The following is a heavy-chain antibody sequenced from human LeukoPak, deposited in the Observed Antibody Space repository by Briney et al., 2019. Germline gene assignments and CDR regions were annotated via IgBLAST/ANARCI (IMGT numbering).Heavy chain of an antibody. J-gene: IGHJ4*02. Sequence: HTGGSLRLSCAASGFTFSSYGMHWVRQAPGKGLEWVAFIRYDGSNKYYADSVKGRFTISRDNSKNTLYLQMNSLRAEDTAVYYXXXXXPNTVTTLQYFDYWGQGTLVTVSS. CDR1: GFTFSSYG. D-gene: IGHD4-17*01. CDR2: IRYDGSNK. V-gene: IGHV3-30*02. CDR3: XXXXPNTVTTLQYFDY.